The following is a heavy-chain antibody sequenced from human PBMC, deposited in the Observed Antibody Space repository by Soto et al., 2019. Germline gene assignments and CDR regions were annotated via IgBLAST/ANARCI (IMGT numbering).Heavy chain of an antibody. J-gene: IGHJ4*02. CDR2: IYHSGTA. CDR3: ARHIAVTGTRGFDY. CDR1: GGSISSSNW. Sequence: QVQLQESGPGLVKPSGTLSLTCAVSGGSISSSNWWSWVRQPPGKGLEWIGEIYHSGTANYKPSLKIRITISMDKSNNQISLDLSSVTAADSAVYFCARHIAVTGTRGFDYWGQGTLVTVSS. D-gene: IGHD6-19*01. V-gene: IGHV4-4*02.